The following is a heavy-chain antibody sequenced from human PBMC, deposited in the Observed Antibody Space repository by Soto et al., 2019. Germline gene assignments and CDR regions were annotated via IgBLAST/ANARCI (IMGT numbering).Heavy chain of an antibody. CDR2: VGTNNDNT. V-gene: IGHV1-18*01. CDR3: ARELNTDSSAYYSFAY. J-gene: IGHJ4*02. CDR1: GYTFTAYG. D-gene: IGHD3-22*01. Sequence: ASVKVSCKTSGYTFTAYGLAWLRQAPRQRPEWMGWVGTNNDNTNYAEKFQGRVTMTTDTSTATTYMELRSLRSDDPAVYYCARELNTDSSAYYSFAYWGQGTLVTVSS.